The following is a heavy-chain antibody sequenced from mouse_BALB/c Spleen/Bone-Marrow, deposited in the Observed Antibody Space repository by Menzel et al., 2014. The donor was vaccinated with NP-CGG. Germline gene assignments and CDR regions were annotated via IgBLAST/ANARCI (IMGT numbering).Heavy chain of an antibody. V-gene: IGHV1-59*01. CDR3: ARRTLAMDY. Sequence: QVQLQQSGPELVRPGTSVKMSCKASGYTFTSYWMHWVKQRPGQGLEWIGMIDPSISGTRLNQKFKDKATLNVDKFSNTAYMQFSSLTSEDSAVYYCARRTLAMDYWGQGTSVTVSS. CDR1: GYTFTSYW. CDR2: IDPSISGT. J-gene: IGHJ4*01.